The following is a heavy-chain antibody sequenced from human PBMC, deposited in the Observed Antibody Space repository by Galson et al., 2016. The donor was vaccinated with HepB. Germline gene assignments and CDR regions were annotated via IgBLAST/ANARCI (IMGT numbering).Heavy chain of an antibody. D-gene: IGHD5-18*01. CDR3: ARDNSGGGYSYGYRGDWFDP. Sequence: SLRLSCAASGFIFSDYYMSWIRQTPGKGLEWISHITSSGNYASYADSVKGRFTISRDNAKNSLYLIMSSLRAEDTALYYCARDNSGGGYSYGYRGDWFDPWGQGTLVTVSS. CDR1: GFIFSDYY. J-gene: IGHJ5*02. V-gene: IGHV3-11*06. CDR2: ITSSGNYA.